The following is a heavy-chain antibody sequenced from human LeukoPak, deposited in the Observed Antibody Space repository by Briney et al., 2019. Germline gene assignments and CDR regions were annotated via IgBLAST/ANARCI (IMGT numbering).Heavy chain of an antibody. D-gene: IGHD2-2*01. J-gene: IGHJ6*02. CDR2: IIPIFGTA. V-gene: IGHV1-69*13. CDR1: GGTFSSYA. CDR3: AREMGYCSSTSCSNYYGMDV. Sequence: ASVKVPCKASGGTFSSYAISWVRQAPGQGLEWMGGIIPIFGTANYAQKFQGRVTITADESTSTAYMELSSLRSEDTAVYYCAREMGYCSSTSCSNYYGMDVWGQGTTVTVSS.